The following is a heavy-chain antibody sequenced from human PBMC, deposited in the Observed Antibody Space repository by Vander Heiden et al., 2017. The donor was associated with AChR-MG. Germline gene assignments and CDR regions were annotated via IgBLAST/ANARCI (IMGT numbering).Heavy chain of an antibody. J-gene: IGHJ4*02. CDR1: GFTFSSYA. V-gene: IGHV3-23*01. D-gene: IGHD3-10*01. CDR2: ISGSGGGT. Sequence: EVQLLESGGGLVQPGGSLRLSCAASGFTFSSYAMTWVRQAPGKGLEWVSTISGSGGGTYYVDSVKGRFTISRDNSKNTLYLQMNSLRAEDTAVYYCAKGTRGSGSRQFFDYWGQGTLVTVSS. CDR3: AKGTRGSGSRQFFDY.